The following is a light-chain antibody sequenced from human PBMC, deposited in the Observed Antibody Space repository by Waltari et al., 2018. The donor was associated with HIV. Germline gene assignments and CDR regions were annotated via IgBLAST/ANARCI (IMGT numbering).Light chain of an antibody. CDR1: QSLVYSDGNTY. CDR3: MHATYWPWT. J-gene: IGKJ1*01. Sequence: DVVLTQSPLSLPVTLGQPASISCRSRQSLVYSDGNTYLNWYQQRPGQSPRRLIYEVSNRASGVPERFSGSGSGTDFTLKISRVEAEDVGIYYCMHATYWPWTSGQGTKVEIK. CDR2: EVS. V-gene: IGKV2-30*01.